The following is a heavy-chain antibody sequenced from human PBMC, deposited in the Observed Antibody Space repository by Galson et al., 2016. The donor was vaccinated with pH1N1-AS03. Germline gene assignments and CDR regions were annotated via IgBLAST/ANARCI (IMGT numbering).Heavy chain of an antibody. D-gene: IGHD3-3*01. J-gene: IGHJ4*02. CDR3: ARVGKYFDFWSGYSDFDY. CDR1: GYSISSGYY. V-gene: IGHV4-38-2*01. Sequence: ETLSLTCAVSGYSISSGYYWGWIRQPPGKGLEWIGSIYHSGSTYFNPSLMSRVTISVDTSKNRFSLKVTSVTAADTAVYYCARVGKYFDFWSGYSDFDYWGQGTLVTVSS. CDR2: IYHSGST.